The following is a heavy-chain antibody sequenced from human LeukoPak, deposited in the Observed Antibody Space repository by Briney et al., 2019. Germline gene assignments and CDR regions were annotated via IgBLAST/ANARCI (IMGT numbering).Heavy chain of an antibody. CDR2: IYFSGTS. Sequence: PSETLSLTCTVSGGSISNGDHYWNWLRQPPGKGPEWIGNIYFSGTSYYNPSLKSRVIISVDTSKSQFSLKLNSVTAADTAVYYCARHAWGLNAFDVWGRGTMVIVSS. D-gene: IGHD3-16*01. V-gene: IGHV4-39*01. CDR1: GGSISNGDHY. J-gene: IGHJ3*01. CDR3: ARHAWGLNAFDV.